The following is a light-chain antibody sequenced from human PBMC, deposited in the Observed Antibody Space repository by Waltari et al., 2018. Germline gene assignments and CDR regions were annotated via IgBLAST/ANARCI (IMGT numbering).Light chain of an antibody. Sequence: DIQMTQSPSSLSASVGDRVTISCRASQSVTGYLNWYQQEPGKAPKLLIYEASRLHSGVPSRFSGSQSGTDFTLTISFLQPEDFATYYCQQSDTNPIAFGQGTRLEIK. J-gene: IGKJ5*01. CDR2: EAS. V-gene: IGKV1-39*01. CDR3: QQSDTNPIA. CDR1: QSVTGY.